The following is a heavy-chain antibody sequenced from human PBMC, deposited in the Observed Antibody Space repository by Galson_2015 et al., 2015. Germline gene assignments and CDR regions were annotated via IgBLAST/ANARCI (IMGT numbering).Heavy chain of an antibody. V-gene: IGHV1-46*01. D-gene: IGHD3-3*01. CDR3: ARARWVTIVLGATPQSDEDDVFEI. CDR1: GYTFTSYY. J-gene: IGHJ3*02. Sequence: SVKVSCKASGYTFTSYYMHWVRQAPGQGLEWMGIINPSGGSTSYAQKFQGRVTMTRDTSTSTVYMELSSLRSEETAVYYCARARWVTIVLGATPQSDEDDVFEIWGPGTPIPVSS. CDR2: INPSGGST.